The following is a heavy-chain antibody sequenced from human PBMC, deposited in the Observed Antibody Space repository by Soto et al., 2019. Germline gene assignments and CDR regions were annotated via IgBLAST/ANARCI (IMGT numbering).Heavy chain of an antibody. V-gene: IGHV3-23*01. D-gene: IGHD4-17*01. CDR3: AKEFGDLGGDDNWFDP. J-gene: IGHJ5*02. CDR1: GFSFSNHA. Sequence: EVQLLESGGGLVQPGGSLRLSCAASGFSFSNHAMSWVRQAPGKGLEWVSAISGSGGRTSYADSVKGRCTISRANSENTLYLQMNTVRAEDTAVYYCAKEFGDLGGDDNWFDPWGQGTLVTVSS. CDR2: ISGSGGRT.